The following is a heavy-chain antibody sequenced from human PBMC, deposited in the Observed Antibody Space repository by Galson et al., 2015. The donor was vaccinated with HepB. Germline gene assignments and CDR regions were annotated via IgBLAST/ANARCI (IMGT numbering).Heavy chain of an antibody. D-gene: IGHD3-3*01. CDR3: AREGDDYDLWSGYQPCDY. CDR2: ISSSSSYI. J-gene: IGHJ4*02. CDR1: GFTFSSYS. V-gene: IGHV3-21*01. Sequence: SLRLSCAASGFTFSSYSMNWVRQAPGKGLEWVSSISSSSSYIYYADSVKGRFTISRDNAKNSLYLQMNSLRAEDTAVYYCAREGDDYDLWSGYQPCDYWGQGTLVTVSS.